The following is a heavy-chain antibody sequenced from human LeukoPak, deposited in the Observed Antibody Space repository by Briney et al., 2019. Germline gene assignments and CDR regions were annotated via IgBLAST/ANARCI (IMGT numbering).Heavy chain of an antibody. D-gene: IGHD2-2*01. CDR1: GFTLSSYG. Sequence: GGSLRLSCAASGFTLSSYGMHWVRQAPGKGLEWVAIISYVGSNKDYADSVKGRFTISRDNSKNTLYLQMNSLRAEDTAVYYCAKVLLCSSTSCYGTGYFDSWGQGALVTVSS. V-gene: IGHV3-30*18. CDR2: ISYVGSNK. J-gene: IGHJ4*02. CDR3: AKVLLCSSTSCYGTGYFDS.